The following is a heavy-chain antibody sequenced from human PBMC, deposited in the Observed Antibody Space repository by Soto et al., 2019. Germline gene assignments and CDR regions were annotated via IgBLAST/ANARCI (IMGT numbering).Heavy chain of an antibody. V-gene: IGHV3-23*01. Sequence: EVQLLESGGGLVQPGGSLRLSCAASGFTFSNYAMSWVRQAPGKGLEWVSVSSGSGGTTYYADSVKGRLTISRDNSKNTLYLQMNSLRAEDTAVYYCAKGDYDVLTGYYVLGGMDVWGQGTTVTVSS. J-gene: IGHJ6*02. CDR1: GFTFSNYA. CDR2: SSGSGGTT. D-gene: IGHD3-9*01. CDR3: AKGDYDVLTGYYVLGGMDV.